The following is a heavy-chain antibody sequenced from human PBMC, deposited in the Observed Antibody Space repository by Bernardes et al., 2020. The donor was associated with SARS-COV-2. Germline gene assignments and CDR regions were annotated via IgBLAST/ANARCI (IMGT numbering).Heavy chain of an antibody. CDR3: ARHGEWELLWPFDY. Sequence: SKSLSLTCTVSGGSIRSNDYYWGWIPQPQGKGLEWIASMDYRGNTYYNPSLKSRVTVSVDRSKNQFSLRLSSVTAADTAVYYCARHGEWELLWPFDYWGQGALVTVSS. CDR2: MDYRGNT. CDR1: GGSIRSNDYY. V-gene: IGHV4-39*01. J-gene: IGHJ4*02. D-gene: IGHD1-26*01.